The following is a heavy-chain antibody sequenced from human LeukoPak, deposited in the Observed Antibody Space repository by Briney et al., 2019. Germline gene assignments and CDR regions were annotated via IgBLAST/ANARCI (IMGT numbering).Heavy chain of an antibody. Sequence: GESLKISCKGSGYSFTSYWIGWVRQMPGKGLEWMGIIYPGDSDTRYSPSFQGQVTISADKSISTAYLQWSSLKASDTAMYYCARLGEIGLRFLEWFSPTHWFDPWGQGTLVTVSS. CDR3: ARLGEIGLRFLEWFSPTHWFDP. CDR2: IYPGDSDT. CDR1: GYSFTSYW. V-gene: IGHV5-51*01. D-gene: IGHD3-3*01. J-gene: IGHJ5*02.